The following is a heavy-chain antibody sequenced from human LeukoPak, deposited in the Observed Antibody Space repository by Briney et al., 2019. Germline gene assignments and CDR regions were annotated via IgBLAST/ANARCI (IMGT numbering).Heavy chain of an antibody. D-gene: IGHD1-26*01. V-gene: IGHV3-33*01. J-gene: IGHJ4*02. Sequence: GGSLRLSCAASGFTFSSYGMHWVRQAPGKGLEWVAVIWYDGSNKYYADSVKGRFTISRDNSKNTLYLQMNSLRAEDTAVYYRARDTWSASGFDYWGQGTLVTVSS. CDR2: IWYDGSNK. CDR3: ARDTWSASGFDY. CDR1: GFTFSSYG.